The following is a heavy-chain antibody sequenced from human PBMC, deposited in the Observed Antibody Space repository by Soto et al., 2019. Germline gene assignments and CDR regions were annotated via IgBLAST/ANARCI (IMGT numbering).Heavy chain of an antibody. CDR3: ASRYGRAFDI. CDR2: IFYSGST. CDR1: GGSISSYY. D-gene: IGHD4-17*01. V-gene: IGHV4-59*08. J-gene: IGHJ3*02. Sequence: QVQLQESGPGLVKPSETLSLTCTVSGGSISSYYWSWIRQPPGKGLEWIGYIFYSGSTDYNPSLKSRFPISVEPPKSPFSLKLSSVTAADTAVYYCASRYGRAFDIWGQGTMVTVSS.